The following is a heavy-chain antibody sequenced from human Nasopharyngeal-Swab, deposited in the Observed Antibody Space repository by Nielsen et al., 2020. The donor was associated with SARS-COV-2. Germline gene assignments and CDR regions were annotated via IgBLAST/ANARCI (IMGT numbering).Heavy chain of an antibody. Sequence: SETLSLTCAVYGGSFSGYYWSWIRQPPGKGLEWIGEINHSGSTNYNPSLKSRVTISVDTSKNQFSLKLSSVTAADTAVYYCARGATILYSRQNKYNWFDPWGQGTLVTVSS. CDR3: ARGATILYSRQNKYNWFDP. J-gene: IGHJ5*02. D-gene: IGHD6-13*01. CDR2: INHSGST. V-gene: IGHV4-34*01. CDR1: GGSFSGYY.